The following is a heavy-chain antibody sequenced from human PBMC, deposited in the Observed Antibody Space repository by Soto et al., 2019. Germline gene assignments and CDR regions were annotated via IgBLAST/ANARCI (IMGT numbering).Heavy chain of an antibody. D-gene: IGHD2-15*01. J-gene: IGHJ4*02. Sequence: QLQLQESGPGLVKPSETLSITCPVSGGSISSRSYYWGWVRQPPGKGPACIASVYSSGIAYYSNSLKIRVTISVDTSKNQFSLKLRSVTAADTSVYYCATTPGLAPGVSFNYWCQVALVTVSS. V-gene: IGHV4-39*01. CDR3: ATTPGLAPGVSFNY. CDR2: VYSSGIA. CDR1: GGSISSRSYY.